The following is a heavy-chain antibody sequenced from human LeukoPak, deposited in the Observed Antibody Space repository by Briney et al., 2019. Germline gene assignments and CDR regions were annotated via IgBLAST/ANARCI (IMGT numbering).Heavy chain of an antibody. J-gene: IGHJ3*01. CDR1: GYTFSGYY. D-gene: IGHD3-16*01. CDR2: INSNSGGT. V-gene: IGHV1-2*02. CDR3: ARAKGGGHYTFDL. Sequence: ASVKVSCKASGYTFSGYYMYWVRQAPGQGLEWMGWINSNSGGTNYAQNFQGRVTMTRDMSISTAYMELTRLTSDDTAVYYCARAKGGGHYTFDLWGQGTKVTVSS.